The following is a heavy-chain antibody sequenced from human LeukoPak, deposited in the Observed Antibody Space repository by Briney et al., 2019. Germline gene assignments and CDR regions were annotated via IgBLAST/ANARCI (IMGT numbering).Heavy chain of an antibody. CDR1: GFTFSSYS. D-gene: IGHD3-10*01. CDR3: AKSDYGSGSYDAVYYYYGMDV. CDR2: ISGSGGST. J-gene: IGHJ6*02. V-gene: IGHV3-23*01. Sequence: GGSLRLSCAASGFTFSSYSMNWVRQAPGKGLEWVSAISGSGGSTYYADSVKGRFTISRDNSKNTLYLQMNSLRAEDTAVYYCAKSDYGSGSYDAVYYYYGMDVWGQGTTVTVSS.